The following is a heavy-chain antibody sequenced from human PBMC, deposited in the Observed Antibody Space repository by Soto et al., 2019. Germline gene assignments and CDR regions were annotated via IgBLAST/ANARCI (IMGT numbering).Heavy chain of an antibody. Sequence: GGSLRLSCAASGFTFSSYAMSWVRQAPGKGLEWVSVISGTGGSAYYADSVKGRFTISRDNSKNTLNLQMNSLRREDTGIYYCAREWSISVDAPGYWGQGTLVTVSS. CDR1: GFTFSSYA. CDR3: AREWSISVDAPGY. J-gene: IGHJ4*02. D-gene: IGHD6-19*01. V-gene: IGHV3-23*01. CDR2: ISGTGGSA.